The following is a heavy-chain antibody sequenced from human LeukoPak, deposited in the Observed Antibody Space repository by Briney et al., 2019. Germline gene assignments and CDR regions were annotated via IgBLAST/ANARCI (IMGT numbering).Heavy chain of an antibody. CDR3: AKTRITMVRGVMRIEWFDP. J-gene: IGHJ5*02. D-gene: IGHD3-10*01. CDR1: GYSFTSYW. Sequence: GESLKISCKGSGYSFTSYWIGWVRQMPGKGLEWIGIIYPGDSDTRYSPSFQGQVTISADKSISTAYLQWSSLKASDTAMYYCAKTRITMVRGVMRIEWFDPWGQGTLVTVSS. V-gene: IGHV5-51*01. CDR2: IYPGDSDT.